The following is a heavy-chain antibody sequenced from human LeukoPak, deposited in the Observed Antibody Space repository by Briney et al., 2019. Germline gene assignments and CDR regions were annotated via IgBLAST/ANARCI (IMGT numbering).Heavy chain of an antibody. CDR2: IYYSGST. D-gene: IGHD5-18*01. V-gene: IGHV4-59*11. CDR3: ARLYSYGTRRFDY. J-gene: IGHJ4*02. Sequence: SETLSLTCTVSGGSISSHYWSWIRQPPGKGLEWIGYIYYSGSTNYNPSLKSRVTISVDTSKNQFSLKLSSVTAADTAVYYCARLYSYGTRRFDYWGQGTLVTVSS. CDR1: GGSISSHY.